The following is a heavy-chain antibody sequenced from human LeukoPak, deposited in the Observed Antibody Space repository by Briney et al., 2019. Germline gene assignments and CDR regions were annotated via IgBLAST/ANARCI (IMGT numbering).Heavy chain of an antibody. CDR1: GFTFSSYG. V-gene: IGHV3-23*01. CDR3: AKLSGSTTYYYYYMDV. D-gene: IGHD2-2*01. J-gene: IGHJ6*03. CDR2: ISASGGYT. Sequence: GGSLRLSCAASGFTFSSYGMSWVRQAPGKGLEWVSVISASGGYTYYADSVKGRFTISRDNSKNTLYLQMNSLRAEDTALYYCAKLSGSTTYYYYYMDVWGKGTTVTVPS.